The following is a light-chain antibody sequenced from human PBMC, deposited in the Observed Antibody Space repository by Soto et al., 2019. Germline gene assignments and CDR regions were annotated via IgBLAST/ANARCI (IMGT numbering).Light chain of an antibody. CDR3: QQYGSSPRT. J-gene: IGKJ1*01. CDR1: QSVSSSY. CDR2: GAS. V-gene: IGKV3-20*01. Sequence: EIVLTQSPGTLSLSPGERATLSCRASQSVSSSYLAWYQQKPGQAPRLLIYGASSRATGIPNRFSGSGSGTDFTLTISRLEPEDFEVYYCQQYGSSPRTFAQGTKVDIK.